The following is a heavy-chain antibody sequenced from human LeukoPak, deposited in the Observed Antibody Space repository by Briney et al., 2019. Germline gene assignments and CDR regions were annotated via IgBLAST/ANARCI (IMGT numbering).Heavy chain of an antibody. D-gene: IGHD5-18*01. CDR3: ARTTEGGYTYGYFYYYYMDV. CDR2: IHYSGST. CDR1: GGSISSYY. V-gene: IGHV4-59*01. J-gene: IGHJ6*03. Sequence: SETLSLTCTVSGGSISSYYWSWIRQPPGKGLEWIGYIHYSGSTNYNPSLKIRVTIPVDTSKNQFSLKLSSVTAADTAVYYCARTTEGGYTYGYFYYYYMDVWGKGTTVTISS.